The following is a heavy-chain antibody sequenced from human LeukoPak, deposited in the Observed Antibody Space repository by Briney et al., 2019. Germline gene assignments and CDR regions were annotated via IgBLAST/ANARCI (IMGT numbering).Heavy chain of an antibody. D-gene: IGHD3-22*01. CDR1: GGSISSSSYY. J-gene: IGHJ4*02. CDR3: AREILYDSTGYYL. Sequence: SETLSLTCTVSGGSISSSSYYWGWIRQPPGKGLEWIGSIYYSGSTYYNPSLKSRVTISVDTPKNQFSLNLRSVTAADTAVYYCAREILYDSTGYYLWGQGTLVTVSS. CDR2: IYYSGST. V-gene: IGHV4-39*07.